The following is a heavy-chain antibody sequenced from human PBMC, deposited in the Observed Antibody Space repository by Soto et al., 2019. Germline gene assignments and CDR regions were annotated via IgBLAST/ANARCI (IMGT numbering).Heavy chain of an antibody. D-gene: IGHD6-6*01. CDR3: ARWREAARFDY. CDR1: GYTLTGDH. V-gene: IGHV1-2*02. Sequence: ASLKRDCKGAGYTLTGDHMDWVRQAPGQGLEWMGWINPNSGGTNYAQKFQGRVTMTRDTSISTAYMELSRLRSDDTAVYYCARWREAARFDYWGQGTLVTVSS. CDR2: INPNSGGT. J-gene: IGHJ4*02.